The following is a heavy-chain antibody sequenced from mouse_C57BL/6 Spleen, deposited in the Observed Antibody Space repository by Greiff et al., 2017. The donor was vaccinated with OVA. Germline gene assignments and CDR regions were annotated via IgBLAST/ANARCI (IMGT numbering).Heavy chain of an antibody. V-gene: IGHV1-50*01. CDR2: IDPSDSYT. J-gene: IGHJ2*01. D-gene: IGHD1-1*01. CDR3: ARRELRVVVGIDY. Sequence: QVQLQQPGAELVKPGASVKLSCKASGYTFTSYWMQWVKQRPGQGLEWIGEIDPSDSYTNYNQKFKGKATLTVDTSSSTAYMQLSSLTSEDSAVYYCARRELRVVVGIDYWGQGTTLTVSS. CDR1: GYTFTSYW.